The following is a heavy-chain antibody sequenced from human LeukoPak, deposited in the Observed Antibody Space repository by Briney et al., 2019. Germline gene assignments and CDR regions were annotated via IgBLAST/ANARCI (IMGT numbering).Heavy chain of an antibody. D-gene: IGHD1-7*01. CDR1: GFTFSSYS. J-gene: IGHJ4*02. CDR3: ARKGLGGELGGFDS. Sequence: GGSLRLSCAASGFTFSSYSLNWVRQAPGKGLEWVSGTNRRGDITGYADFVKGRFTISRDNAKNSLYLQMNSLRVEDTALYHCARKGLGGELGGFDSWGQGTLVTVSS. V-gene: IGHV3-20*01. CDR2: TNRRGDIT.